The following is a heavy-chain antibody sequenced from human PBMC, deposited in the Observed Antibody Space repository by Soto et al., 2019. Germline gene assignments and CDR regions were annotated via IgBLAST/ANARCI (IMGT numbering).Heavy chain of an antibody. CDR1: GGSISSGGYY. CDR2: IYYSGST. V-gene: IGHV4-31*03. Sequence: QVQLQESGPGLVKPSQTLSLTCTVSGGSISSGGYYWSWIRQHPGKGLEWIGYIYYSGSTYYNPSLKGRVTISVDTSKNQFALKLSSVTAADTAVYYCARADRGVWFGEAFDIWGQGTMVTVSS. CDR3: ARADRGVWFGEAFDI. J-gene: IGHJ3*02. D-gene: IGHD3-10*01.